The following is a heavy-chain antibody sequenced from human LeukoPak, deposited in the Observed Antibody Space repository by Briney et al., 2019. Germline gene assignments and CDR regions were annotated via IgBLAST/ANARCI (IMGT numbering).Heavy chain of an antibody. V-gene: IGHV3-30*03. CDR1: RFTFSRYG. Sequence: AGGSLRLSCAASRFTFSRYGMHWVRQAPGKGLEWVAVISYDGSNKDYADSVKGRFTISRDNSKNTVYVQMNSLRAEDTAVYYCARGLIWQWFKYYFDYWGQGTLVTVSS. D-gene: IGHD3-22*01. CDR2: ISYDGSNK. CDR3: ARGLIWQWFKYYFDY. J-gene: IGHJ4*02.